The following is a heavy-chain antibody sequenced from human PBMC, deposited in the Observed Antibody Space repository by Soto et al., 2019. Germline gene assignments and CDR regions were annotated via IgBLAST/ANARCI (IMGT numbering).Heavy chain of an antibody. CDR3: ARGYSSSWYVQDYYYMDV. Sequence: SETLSLTCTVSGGSISSYYWSWIRQPPGKGLEWIGYIHYSGSTNYNPSLKSRVTISVDTSKNQFSLKLSSVTAADTAVYYCARGYSSSWYVQDYYYMDVWGKGTTVTVSS. J-gene: IGHJ6*03. D-gene: IGHD6-13*01. V-gene: IGHV4-59*01. CDR2: IHYSGST. CDR1: GGSISSYY.